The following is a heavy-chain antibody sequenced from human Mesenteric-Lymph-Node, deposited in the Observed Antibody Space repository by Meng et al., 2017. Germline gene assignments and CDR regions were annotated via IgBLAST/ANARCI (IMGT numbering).Heavy chain of an antibody. CDR2: INWNGGST. CDR3: AKDRAAGYHYGMDV. D-gene: IGHD6-13*01. J-gene: IGHJ6*02. V-gene: IGHV3-20*04. CDR1: GFTFDDYG. Sequence: GGSLRLSCAASGFTFDDYGMSWVRQAPGKGLEWVSGINWNGGSTGYADSVKGRFTISRDNAKNALYLQMNSLRAEDMALYYCAKDRAAGYHYGMDVWGQGTTVTVSS.